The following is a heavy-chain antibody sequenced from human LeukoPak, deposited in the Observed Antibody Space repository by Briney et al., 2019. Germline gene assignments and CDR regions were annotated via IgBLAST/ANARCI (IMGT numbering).Heavy chain of an antibody. CDR3: ARVSEQWLVQGAFDY. Sequence: GRSLRLSCAASGFTLSSYAMHWVRQAPGEGLEWVAVISYDGSNKYYADSVKGRFTISRDNSKNTLYLQMNSLRAEDTAVYYCARVSEQWLVQGAFDYWGQGTLVTVSS. D-gene: IGHD6-19*01. CDR1: GFTLSSYA. CDR2: ISYDGSNK. J-gene: IGHJ4*02. V-gene: IGHV3-30*01.